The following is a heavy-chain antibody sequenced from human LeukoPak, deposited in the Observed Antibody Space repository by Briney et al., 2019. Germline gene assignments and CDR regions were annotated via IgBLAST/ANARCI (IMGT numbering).Heavy chain of an antibody. Sequence: SEILSLTCTVSGGSISSGDYYWSWIRQPPGKGLEWIGYIYYSGSTYYNPSLKSRVTISVDTSKNQFSPKLSSVTAADTAVYYCARTLYNWNAPDAFDIWGQGTMVTVSS. CDR2: IYYSGST. D-gene: IGHD1-20*01. CDR3: ARTLYNWNAPDAFDI. V-gene: IGHV4-30-4*01. J-gene: IGHJ3*02. CDR1: GGSISSGDYY.